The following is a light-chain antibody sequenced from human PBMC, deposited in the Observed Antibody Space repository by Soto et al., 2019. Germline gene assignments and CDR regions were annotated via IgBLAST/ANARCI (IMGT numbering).Light chain of an antibody. CDR1: QDIRGA. V-gene: IGKV1-13*02. CDR2: DVS. J-gene: IGKJ5*01. CDR3: QQFNSYPIT. Sequence: AIQLTQSPSSLSASVGDRVTITCRASQDIRGALAWYQQNPGKAPKMLIYDVSTLESGVPLRFSGSSSGTDFTLTISSLQPVDFATYYCQQFNSYPITFGQGTRLESK.